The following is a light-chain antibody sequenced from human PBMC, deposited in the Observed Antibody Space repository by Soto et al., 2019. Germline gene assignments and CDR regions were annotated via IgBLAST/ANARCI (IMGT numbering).Light chain of an antibody. V-gene: IGKV3-15*01. J-gene: IGKJ4*01. CDR1: QSVSSN. CDR3: QQYNNWPLT. CDR2: GAS. Sequence: EIVMTQSPATLSVSPVERATLSCRASQSVSSNLAWYQQKPGQAPRLLIYGASTRATGIPARFSVSGSGTDFTLTISRLEPEDFAVYYCQQYNNWPLTFGGGTKVDIK.